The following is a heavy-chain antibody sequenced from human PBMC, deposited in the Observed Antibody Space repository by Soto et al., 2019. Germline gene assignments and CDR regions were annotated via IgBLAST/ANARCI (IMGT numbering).Heavy chain of an antibody. CDR3: AKEDTSSGSLDY. V-gene: IGHV3-23*01. Sequence: FLRLSCAASGFPFGENAMSWVRQAPGKGLEWVSGISDSGATTYYADSVRGRFTISRDNSKNTLYLQMKSLRAEDSASYYCAKEDTSSGSLDYWGQGALVTVSS. D-gene: IGHD6-19*01. CDR2: ISDSGATT. CDR1: GFPFGENA. J-gene: IGHJ4*02.